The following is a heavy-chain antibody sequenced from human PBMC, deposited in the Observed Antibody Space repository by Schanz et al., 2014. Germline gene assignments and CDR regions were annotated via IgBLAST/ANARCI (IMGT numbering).Heavy chain of an antibody. J-gene: IGHJ1*01. CDR1: GYTFTIYG. CDR3: AGATYSSSWYGGSEYFQH. Sequence: QVQLVQSGAEVKKPGASVKVSCKASGYTFTIYGISWVRQAPGQGPEWMGGISDYNADTKYAQKVQGRVTMTTDTSTSTAYMELRSLRSDDTAVYYCAGATYSSSWYGGSEYFQHWGQGTLVTVSS. D-gene: IGHD6-13*01. V-gene: IGHV1-18*04. CDR2: ISDYNADT.